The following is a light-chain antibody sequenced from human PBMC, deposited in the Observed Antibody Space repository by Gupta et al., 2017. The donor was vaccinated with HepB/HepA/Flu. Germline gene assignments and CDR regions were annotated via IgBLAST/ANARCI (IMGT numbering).Light chain of an antibody. CDR1: SSDVGGYNY. CDR3: SSYTSSNTLV. Sequence: QSALTQPTSVSGSAGHSITISCSGTSSDVGGYNYVSWYQQHPGQAPKLMIYDVSNRPSGVSNRFSGSKSGSTASLTISGLQAEDEADYYCSSYTSSNTLVFGGGTKLTVL. J-gene: IGLJ2*01. V-gene: IGLV2-14*03. CDR2: DVS.